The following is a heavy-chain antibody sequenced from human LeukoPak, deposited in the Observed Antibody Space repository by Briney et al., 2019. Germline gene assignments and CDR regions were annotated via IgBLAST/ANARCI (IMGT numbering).Heavy chain of an antibody. J-gene: IGHJ4*02. CDR1: GFTLSNYW. Sequence: GGSLRLSCAAYGFTLSNYWMSWVRQAPGKGLEWVANVRPDGSEIQCVDSMKGRFTVSRDNSENSLYLRMSSLRAEDTAVYYCATTTRSRSWDYWGQGTLVTVSS. V-gene: IGHV3-7*01. CDR3: ATTTRSRSWDY. CDR2: VRPDGSEI. D-gene: IGHD2-2*01.